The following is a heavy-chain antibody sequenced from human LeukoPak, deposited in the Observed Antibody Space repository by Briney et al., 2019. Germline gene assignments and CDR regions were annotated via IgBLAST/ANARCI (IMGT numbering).Heavy chain of an antibody. V-gene: IGHV4-39*07. D-gene: IGHD4-17*01. CDR3: ARGRRLRQFDY. J-gene: IGHJ4*02. Sequence: SETLSLTCTVSGGSISSSSYYWSWIRQPPGKGLEWIGEINHSGSTNYNPSLKSRVTISVDTSKNQFSLKLSSVTAADTAVYYCARGRRLRQFDYWGQGTLVTVSS. CDR1: GGSISSSSYY. CDR2: INHSGST.